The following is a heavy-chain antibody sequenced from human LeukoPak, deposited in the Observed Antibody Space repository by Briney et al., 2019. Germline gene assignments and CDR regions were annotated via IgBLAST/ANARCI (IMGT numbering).Heavy chain of an antibody. J-gene: IGHJ5*02. Sequence: ASVKVSCKASGYTFTSYGISWVRQAPGQGLEWMGWISAYNGNTNYAQKLQGRVTMTTDTSTSTAYMELRSLRSDDTAVYYRARDEYSGSHGKGFDPWGQGTLVTVSS. D-gene: IGHD1-26*01. V-gene: IGHV1-18*01. CDR1: GYTFTSYG. CDR3: ARDEYSGSHGKGFDP. CDR2: ISAYNGNT.